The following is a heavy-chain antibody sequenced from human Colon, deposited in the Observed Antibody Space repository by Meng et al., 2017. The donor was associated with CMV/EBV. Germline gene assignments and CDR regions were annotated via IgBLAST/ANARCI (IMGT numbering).Heavy chain of an antibody. J-gene: IGHJ4*02. Sequence: GESLKISCAASGFTFSNYWMTWLRQAPGRGLELVAHIKEDGNEKYFVGSVKGRFTISRDNAKNSLYLQMNSLRAEDTAVYYCARDNARVQGNIPILVVPQGFDYWGQGTVVTVSS. CDR1: GFTFSNYW. CDR3: ARDNARVQGNIPILVVPQGFDY. CDR2: IKEDGNEK. D-gene: IGHD3-22*01. V-gene: IGHV3-7*01.